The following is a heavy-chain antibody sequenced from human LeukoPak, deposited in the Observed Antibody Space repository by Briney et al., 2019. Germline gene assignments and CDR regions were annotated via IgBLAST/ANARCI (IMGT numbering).Heavy chain of an antibody. J-gene: IGHJ6*03. V-gene: IGHV3-23*01. Sequence: GSLRLSCAASGFTFSRYAMSWVRQAPGKGLGGVSAISGSGGSTYYADSVKGRFTISRDNSKNTLYLQMNSLRAEDTAVYYCAKDGHSSSWYYYYYYMDVWGKGTTVTVSS. CDR3: AKDGHSSSWYYYYYYMDV. CDR1: GFTFSRYA. CDR2: ISGSGGST. D-gene: IGHD6-13*01.